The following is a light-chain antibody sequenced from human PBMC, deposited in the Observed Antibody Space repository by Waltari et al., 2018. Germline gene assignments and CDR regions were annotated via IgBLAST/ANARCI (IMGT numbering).Light chain of an antibody. V-gene: IGLV2-23*02. CDR2: EVT. CDR1: SSDVGNYNL. J-gene: IGLJ1*01. CDR3: CSYAGLGIYV. Sequence: QSGLTQPASVSGSPGQSITISCTGTSSDVGNYNLVSWYQQYPGKAPKLMVYEVTKQTSGVSDRFAGSKSGNTASLTIYGLQSEDEADYYCCSYAGLGIYVFRTGTKVTVL.